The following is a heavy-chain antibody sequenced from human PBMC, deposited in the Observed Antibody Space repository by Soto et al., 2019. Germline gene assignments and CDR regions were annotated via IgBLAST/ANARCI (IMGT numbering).Heavy chain of an antibody. CDR2: ISISSSYT. Sequence: PGGSLRLSCAASVFTFSDYYMSWIRQAPGKALECVSYISISSSYTNYADSVKGRFTISRYNAKNSLYLQMNSLRAQDTAVYYFATSMTTLRTYDAFDIWAQAPMLPV. D-gene: IGHD3-16*01. V-gene: IGHV3-11*06. CDR3: ATSMTTLRTYDAFDI. CDR1: VFTFSDYY. J-gene: IGHJ3*02.